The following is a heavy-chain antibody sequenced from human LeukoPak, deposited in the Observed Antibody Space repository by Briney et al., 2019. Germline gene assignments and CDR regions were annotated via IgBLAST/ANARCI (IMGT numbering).Heavy chain of an antibody. CDR2: ISGSGGST. CDR3: AKGTHSYGTINFDY. J-gene: IGHJ4*02. Sequence: GGSLRLSCAASAFTFNNYAMSWVRQAPGKGLEWVSAISGSGGSTYYADSLRGRFTISRDNSKNTLYLQMNSLKDEDTAVYYCAKGTHSYGTINFDYWGQGTLVTVSS. CDR1: AFTFNNYA. D-gene: IGHD5-18*01. V-gene: IGHV3-23*01.